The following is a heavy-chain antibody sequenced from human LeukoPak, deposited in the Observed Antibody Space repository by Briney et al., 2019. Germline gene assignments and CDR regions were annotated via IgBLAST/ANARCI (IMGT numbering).Heavy chain of an antibody. CDR2: ISYDGSNK. Sequence: GRSLRLSCAASGFTFSSYGMHWVRQAPGKGLEWVAVISYDGSNKYYADSVKGRFTISRDNSKNTLYLQMNSLRAEDTAVYYCAKVSAFYDSSGDDAFDIWGQGTMVTVSS. CDR1: GFTFSSYG. D-gene: IGHD3-22*01. J-gene: IGHJ3*02. V-gene: IGHV3-30*18. CDR3: AKVSAFYDSSGDDAFDI.